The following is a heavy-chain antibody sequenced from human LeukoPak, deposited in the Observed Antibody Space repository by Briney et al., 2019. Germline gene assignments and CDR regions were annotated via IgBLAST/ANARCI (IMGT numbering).Heavy chain of an antibody. D-gene: IGHD5-18*01. CDR2: INPSGGST. CDR1: GYTFTSYY. CDR3: ARELTGGYSYGPFDY. V-gene: IGHV1-46*01. J-gene: IGHJ4*02. Sequence: ASVKVSCKASGYTFTSYYMHWVRQAPGQGLEWMGIINPSGGSTSYAQKFQGRVTMTRDTSTSTVYMELSSLRSEDTAVYYCARELTGGYSYGPFDYWGQGTLVTVSS.